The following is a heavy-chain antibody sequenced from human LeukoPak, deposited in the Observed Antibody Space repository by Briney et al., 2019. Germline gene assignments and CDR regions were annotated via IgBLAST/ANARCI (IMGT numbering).Heavy chain of an antibody. D-gene: IGHD6-19*01. J-gene: IGHJ1*01. V-gene: IGHV3-7*01. CDR3: ASEQSSWYVGCFQH. Sequence: PGGSLRLSCAASGFTFSSSWMSWVHQAPGKGLEWVANIKQDGNEKYYVDSVKGRFTISRDNAKNSLYLQMNSLRAEDTAVYYCASEQSSWYVGCFQHWGQGTLVTVSS. CDR2: IKQDGNEK. CDR1: GFTFSSSW.